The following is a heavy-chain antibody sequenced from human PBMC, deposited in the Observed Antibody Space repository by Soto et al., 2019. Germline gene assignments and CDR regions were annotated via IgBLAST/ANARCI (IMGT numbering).Heavy chain of an antibody. D-gene: IGHD3-3*01. CDR1: GFTFSSYS. CDR3: ASTYYDFWSGYYFGGKTGDAFDI. J-gene: IGHJ3*02. Sequence: GGSLRLSCAASGFTFSSYSMNWVRQAPGKGLEWVSSISSSSSYIYYADSVKGRFTISRDNAKNSLYLQMNSLRAEDTAVYYCASTYYDFWSGYYFGGKTGDAFDIWGQGTMVTVSS. CDR2: ISSSSSYI. V-gene: IGHV3-21*01.